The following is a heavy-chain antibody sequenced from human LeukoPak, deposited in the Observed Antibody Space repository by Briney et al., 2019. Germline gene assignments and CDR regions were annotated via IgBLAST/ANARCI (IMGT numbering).Heavy chain of an antibody. Sequence: SETLSLTCTVSGGSISSSSYYWGWIRQPPGKGLEWIGSIYYSGSTYYNPSLKSRVTISVDTSKNQFSLKLSSVTAADTAVYYCARRGEYYYDSSGPGAFDIWGQGTMVTVSS. CDR2: IYYSGST. CDR1: GGSISSSSYY. CDR3: ARRGEYYYDSSGPGAFDI. J-gene: IGHJ3*02. D-gene: IGHD3-22*01. V-gene: IGHV4-39*01.